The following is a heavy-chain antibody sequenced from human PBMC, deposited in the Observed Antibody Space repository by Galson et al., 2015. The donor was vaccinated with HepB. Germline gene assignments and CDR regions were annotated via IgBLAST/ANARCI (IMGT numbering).Heavy chain of an antibody. J-gene: IGHJ3*02. Sequence: SVKVSCKVSGYTLTELSMHWVRQAPGKGLEWMGGFDPEDGETIYAQKFQGRVTMTEDTSTDTAYMELSSLRSEDTAVYYCATENPDSSGYGAFDIWGQGTMVTVSS. CDR2: FDPEDGET. CDR1: GYTLTELS. CDR3: ATENPDSSGYGAFDI. V-gene: IGHV1-24*01. D-gene: IGHD3-22*01.